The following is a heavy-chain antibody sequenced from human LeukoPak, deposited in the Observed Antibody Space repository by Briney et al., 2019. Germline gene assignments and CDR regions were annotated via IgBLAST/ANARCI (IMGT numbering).Heavy chain of an antibody. CDR1: GYSFTSHW. J-gene: IGHJ3*02. CDR3: ASAIGVAGPDAFDI. V-gene: IGHV5-51*01. CDR2: IYPADSDT. D-gene: IGHD6-19*01. Sequence: GESLKISCKGSGYSFTSHWVGWVRQMPVEGLEWMGIIYPADSDTRYSPSFQGQVTISADKSITTAYLQWSSLKASDTAIYYCASAIGVAGPDAFDIWGQGTMVTVSS.